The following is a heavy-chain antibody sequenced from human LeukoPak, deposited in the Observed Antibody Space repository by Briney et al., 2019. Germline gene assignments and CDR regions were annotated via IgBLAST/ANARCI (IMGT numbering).Heavy chain of an antibody. CDR3: ANNPLEWLPIPDY. CDR1: GGSFSGYY. CDR2: INHSGST. V-gene: IGHV4-34*01. Sequence: SETLSLTCAVYGGSFSGYYWSWIRQPPGKGLEWIGEINHSGSTNYNPSLKSRVTISVDTSKNQCSLKLSSVTAADTAVYYCANNPLEWLPIPDYWGQGTLVTVSS. D-gene: IGHD3-3*01. J-gene: IGHJ4*02.